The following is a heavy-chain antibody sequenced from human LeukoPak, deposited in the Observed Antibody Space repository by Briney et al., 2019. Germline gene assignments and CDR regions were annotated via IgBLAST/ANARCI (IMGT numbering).Heavy chain of an antibody. V-gene: IGHV3-33*08. Sequence: GGSLRLSCAASGFTFSSYAMSWVRQAPGKGLEWVAVIWYDGSNKYYADSVKGRFTISRDNSKNTLYLQMNSLRAEDTAVYYCARGEMATISPIDYWGQGTLVTVSS. CDR3: ARGEMATISPIDY. CDR2: IWYDGSNK. D-gene: IGHD5-24*01. CDR1: GFTFSSYA. J-gene: IGHJ4*02.